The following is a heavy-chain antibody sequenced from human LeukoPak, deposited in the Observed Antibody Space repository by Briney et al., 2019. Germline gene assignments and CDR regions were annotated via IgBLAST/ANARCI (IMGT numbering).Heavy chain of an antibody. CDR2: INHSGST. D-gene: IGHD3-22*01. V-gene: IGHV4-34*01. Sequence: PSETLTLTCAVYGGSFSGYYWSWIRQPPGKGLEWIGEINHSGSTNYNPSLKSRVTISVDTSKNQGSLKLSSVTAADTAVYYCARGRSGYYRRAFDIWGQGTMVTVSS. CDR1: GGSFSGYY. CDR3: ARGRSGYYRRAFDI. J-gene: IGHJ3*02.